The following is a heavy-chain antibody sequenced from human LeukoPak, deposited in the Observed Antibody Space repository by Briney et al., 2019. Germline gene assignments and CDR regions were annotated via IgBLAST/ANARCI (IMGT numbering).Heavy chain of an antibody. J-gene: IGHJ5*02. CDR3: TRDFPSFDP. CDR1: GFTFSTYW. V-gene: IGHV3-74*01. Sequence: GGSLRLSCSASGFTFSTYWMHWVRQAPTKGLVWVSRISGDGGSSSYADSVRGRFTISRDNAKNTLYLQMNSLRAEDTAVYYCTRDFPSFDPWGQGTLVTVSS. CDR2: ISGDGGSS. D-gene: IGHD6-6*01.